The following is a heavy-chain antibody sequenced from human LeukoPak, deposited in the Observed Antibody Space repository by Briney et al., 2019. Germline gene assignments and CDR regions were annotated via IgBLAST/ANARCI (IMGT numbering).Heavy chain of an antibody. D-gene: IGHD5-12*01. Sequence: GGTLRLSCAASGFTFSSYGMSWVRQAPGKGLEWVSTISGSGGSTYYAASVKGRFTISRDNSKNTLYLQMNSLRAEDTAVYYCAKIAGYIADAFDIWGQGTMVTVSS. CDR1: GFTFSSYG. CDR2: ISGSGGST. V-gene: IGHV3-23*01. J-gene: IGHJ3*02. CDR3: AKIAGYIADAFDI.